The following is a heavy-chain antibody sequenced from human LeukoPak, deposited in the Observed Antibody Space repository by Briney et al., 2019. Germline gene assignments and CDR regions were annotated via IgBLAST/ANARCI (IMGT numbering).Heavy chain of an antibody. D-gene: IGHD6-13*01. CDR1: GYSISSGYY. V-gene: IGHV4-38-2*02. CDR3: ARHSIAAAGPFDY. CDR2: IYHSGST. J-gene: IGHJ4*02. Sequence: SETLSLTCTVSGYSISSGYYWSWVRPPPGKGLEWIGSIYHSGSTYYNPSLKSRVTISVDTSKNRFSLKLSSVTAADTAVYYCARHSIAAAGPFDYWGQGTLVTVSS.